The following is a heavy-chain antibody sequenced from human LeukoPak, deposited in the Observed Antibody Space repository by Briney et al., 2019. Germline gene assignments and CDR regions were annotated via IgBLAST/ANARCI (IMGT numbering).Heavy chain of an antibody. D-gene: IGHD2/OR15-2a*01. J-gene: IGHJ6*03. CDR1: GFTFSNAW. V-gene: IGHV3-7*01. CDR3: VRLKFNLQYSYYMDV. Sequence: GGSLRLSCAASGFTFSNAWMSWVRQAPGEGLEWVADINQDGSDKYFVDSVKGRFTISRDNAKNSLYLQMNSLRAEDTAVYYCVRLKFNLQYSYYMDVWGKGTTVTVSS. CDR2: INQDGSDK.